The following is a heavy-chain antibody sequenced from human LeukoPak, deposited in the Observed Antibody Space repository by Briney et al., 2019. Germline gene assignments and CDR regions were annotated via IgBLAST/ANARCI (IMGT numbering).Heavy chain of an antibody. Sequence: ASVKVSCKASGYTFTGYYIYWARQAPGQGLEWMGWINPKSGGTNYAQKFQGRVTMTRDTSISTAYMELSRLRSDDTAVYYCARDRAEYYGSGSFFNLEYFYYYMDVWGKGTTVTVSS. J-gene: IGHJ6*03. CDR1: GYTFTGYY. D-gene: IGHD3-10*01. CDR2: INPKSGGT. V-gene: IGHV1-2*02. CDR3: ARDRAEYYGSGSFFNLEYFYYYMDV.